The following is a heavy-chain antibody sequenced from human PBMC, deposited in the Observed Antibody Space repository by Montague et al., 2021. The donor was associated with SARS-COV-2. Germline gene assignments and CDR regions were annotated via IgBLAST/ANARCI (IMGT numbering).Heavy chain of an antibody. CDR3: ARDLWRIAAAGKSYYGMDV. Sequence: SVKVSCKASGGTFSSYAISWVRQAPGHGLKWMGGIIPIFGTANYAQKFQGRVTITADESTSTAYMELSSLRSEDTAVYYCARDLWRIAAAGKSYYGMDVWGQGTTVTVSS. D-gene: IGHD6-13*01. CDR2: IIPIFGTA. J-gene: IGHJ6*02. V-gene: IGHV1-69*13. CDR1: GGTFSSYA.